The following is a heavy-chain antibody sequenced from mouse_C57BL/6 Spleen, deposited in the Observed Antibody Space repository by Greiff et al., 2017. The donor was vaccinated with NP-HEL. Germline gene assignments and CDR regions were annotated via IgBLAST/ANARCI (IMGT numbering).Heavy chain of an antibody. CDR2: INPNNGGT. CDR3: ARGIGPYYFDY. J-gene: IGHJ2*01. V-gene: IGHV1-26*01. Sequence: QLQQSGPELVKPGASVKISCKASGYTFTDYYMNWVKQSHGKSLEWIGDINPNNGGTSYNQKFKGKATLTVDKSSSTAYMELRSLTSEDSAVYYCARGIGPYYFDYWGQGTTLTVSS. CDR1: GYTFTDYY.